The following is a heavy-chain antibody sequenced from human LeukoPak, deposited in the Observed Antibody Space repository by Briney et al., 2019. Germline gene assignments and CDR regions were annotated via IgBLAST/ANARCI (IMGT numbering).Heavy chain of an antibody. CDR2: ITWNGGTI. D-gene: IGHD3-22*01. Sequence: GRSLRLSCAASGFTSDDYAMHWVRQAPGKGLDWVSGITWNGGTIGYADSVKGRFTISRDNAKNSLYLQMNSLRAEDTALYYCAKVAPPTYYYDSSGPGAFDIWGQGTMVTVSS. CDR3: AKVAPPTYYYDSSGPGAFDI. J-gene: IGHJ3*02. V-gene: IGHV3-9*02. CDR1: GFTSDDYA.